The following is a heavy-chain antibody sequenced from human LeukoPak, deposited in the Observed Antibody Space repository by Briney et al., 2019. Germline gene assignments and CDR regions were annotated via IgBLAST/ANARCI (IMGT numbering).Heavy chain of an antibody. D-gene: IGHD3-3*01. J-gene: IGHJ3*02. CDR2: IHYSGNT. CDR1: GASTSSGSYY. V-gene: IGHV4-61*01. Sequence: SETLSLTCTVSGASTSSGSYYWNWIRQPPGKGLEWIAYIHYSGNTNYNPSLKRRVTISVDTSKNQLSLDLTSVTAADTAVYYCARDLSQVGVVTLGASDIWGQGTMVSVSS. CDR3: ARDLSQVGVVTLGASDI.